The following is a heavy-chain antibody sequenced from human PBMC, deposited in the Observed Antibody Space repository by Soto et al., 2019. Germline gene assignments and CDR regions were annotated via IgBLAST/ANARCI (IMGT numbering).Heavy chain of an antibody. J-gene: IGHJ5*02. CDR1: GGFLSESY. V-gene: IGHV4-34*01. CDR3: VRIRYQLPSSVLWLDP. Sequence: SETLSLTCAVYGGFLSESYWAWIRQPPGKGLEWVGEINHVGGTNYNTSPKRRVTMSVEHSQKQLSLRLRSVTTADTAMYFCVRIRYQLPSSVLWLDPWGQGTPVTVSS. CDR2: INHVGGT. D-gene: IGHD3-16*01.